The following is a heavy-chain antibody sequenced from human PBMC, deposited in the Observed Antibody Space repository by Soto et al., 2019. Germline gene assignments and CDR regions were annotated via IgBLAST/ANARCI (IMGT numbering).Heavy chain of an antibody. CDR1: GDSISSGSY. Sequence: SETLSLTCTVSGDSISSGSYWGWIRQPPGEGPEWIASIYHGGTTFYNPSLKSRISISVDTSKNQFSLRLTSVTAADTATYYCARVHVMVVAGGTFDYWGRGTLVTVSS. D-gene: IGHD6-19*01. CDR3: ARVHVMVVAGGTFDY. V-gene: IGHV4-38-2*02. J-gene: IGHJ4*03. CDR2: IYHGGTT.